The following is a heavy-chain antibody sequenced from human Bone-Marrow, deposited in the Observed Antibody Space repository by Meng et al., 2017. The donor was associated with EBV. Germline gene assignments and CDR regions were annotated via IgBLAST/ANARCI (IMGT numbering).Heavy chain of an antibody. CDR3: ARDLANDYGDYYFDY. D-gene: IGHD4-17*01. Sequence: VHGLESGTGLVEPSGHLSPTAVCSGGSISNSNWWSWVRQPPGKGLEWIGEIYHSGSTNYNPSLKSRVTISVDKSKNQFSLKLSSVTAADTAVYYCARDLANDYGDYYFDYWGQGSLVTVSS. V-gene: IGHV4-4*02. CDR1: GGSISNSNW. CDR2: IYHSGST. J-gene: IGHJ4*02.